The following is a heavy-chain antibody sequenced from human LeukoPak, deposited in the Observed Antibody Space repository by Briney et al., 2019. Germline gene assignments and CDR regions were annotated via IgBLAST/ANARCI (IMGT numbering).Heavy chain of an antibody. CDR3: ARVWYDSSGYWLNDY. CDR2: IYYTGSV. CDR1: GASISTGGFY. D-gene: IGHD3-22*01. V-gene: IGHV4-31*03. J-gene: IGHJ4*02. Sequence: SETLSLTCTISGASISTGGFYWTWIRQPPGEGLEWIGYIYYTGSVDYNASLKSRLTISLDTSKNRFSLKLNSVTAADTAVYYCARVWYDSSGYWLNDYWGQGTLVTVSS.